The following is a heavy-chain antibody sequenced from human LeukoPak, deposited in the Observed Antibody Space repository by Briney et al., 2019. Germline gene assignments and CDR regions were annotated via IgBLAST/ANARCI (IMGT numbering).Heavy chain of an antibody. CDR3: ARDATMIVVVMGAFDI. CDR1: GFTFSSYS. Sequence: GGSLRLSCAASGFTFSSYSMNWVRQAAGKGLEWDSSISSSSSYIYYADSVKGRFTISRDNAKNSLYLQMNSLRAEDTAVYYCARDATMIVVVMGAFDIWGQGTMVTVSS. J-gene: IGHJ3*02. D-gene: IGHD3-22*01. V-gene: IGHV3-21*01. CDR2: ISSSSSYI.